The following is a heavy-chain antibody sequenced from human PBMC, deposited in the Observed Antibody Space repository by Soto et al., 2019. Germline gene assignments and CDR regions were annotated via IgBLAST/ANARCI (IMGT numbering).Heavy chain of an antibody. CDR3: ARDEYSSSGAAFDI. CDR1: GFTVSSNY. CDR2: IYSGGST. D-gene: IGHD6-6*01. J-gene: IGHJ3*02. V-gene: IGHV3-66*01. Sequence: PGGSLRLSCAASGFTVSSNYMSWVRQAPGKGLEWVSVIYSGGSTYYAESVKGRFTISRYFSKNTLYFQMNSLRAEDTAVYYCARDEYSSSGAAFDIWGQGTMVTVSS.